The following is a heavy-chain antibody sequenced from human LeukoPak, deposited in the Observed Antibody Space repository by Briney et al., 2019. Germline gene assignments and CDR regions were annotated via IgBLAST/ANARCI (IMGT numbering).Heavy chain of an antibody. CDR2: IYYSGST. D-gene: IGHD3-16*02. CDR3: AILKQGSYQVY. CDR1: GGSISSYY. Sequence: SETLSLTCTVSGGSISSYYWSWIRQPPGKGLEWIGYIYYSGSTNYNPSLKSRVTISVDTSKNQFSLRLSSVTAADTAVYYCAILKQGSYQVYWGQGTQVTVSS. V-gene: IGHV4-59*12. J-gene: IGHJ4*02.